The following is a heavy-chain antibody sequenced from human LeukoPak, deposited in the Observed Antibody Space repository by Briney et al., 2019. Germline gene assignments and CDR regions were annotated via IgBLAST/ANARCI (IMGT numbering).Heavy chain of an antibody. D-gene: IGHD2-2*01. J-gene: IGHJ4*02. Sequence: GESLKISCKGSGYSFTSYWIGWVRPAPGQGLEWMGWISAYNGNTNYAQKLQGRVTMTTDTSTSTTYMELRSLRSDDTAVYYCARDLGYCNSTSCYPRPGYWGQGTLVTVSS. CDR1: GYSFTSYW. V-gene: IGHV1-18*04. CDR2: ISAYNGNT. CDR3: ARDLGYCNSTSCYPRPGY.